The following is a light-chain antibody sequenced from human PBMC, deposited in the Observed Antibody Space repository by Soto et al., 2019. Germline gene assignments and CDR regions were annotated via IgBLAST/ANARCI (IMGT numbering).Light chain of an antibody. J-gene: IGKJ4*01. CDR1: QDISNY. V-gene: IGKV1-33*01. CDR2: DAS. Sequence: DIQMTQSPSSLSASVGDRVTITCQASQDISNYLNWYQQKPGKAPKLLIYDASNLETVVPSRFSGSGSRTDSTFTISSLQPKDIATYYCQQYDNLPLTFGGGTKVQIK. CDR3: QQYDNLPLT.